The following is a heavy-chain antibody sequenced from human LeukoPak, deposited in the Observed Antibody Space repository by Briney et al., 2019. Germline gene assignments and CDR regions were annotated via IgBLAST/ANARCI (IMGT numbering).Heavy chain of an antibody. D-gene: IGHD6-13*01. V-gene: IGHV3-33*06. J-gene: IGHJ4*02. Sequence: GRSLRLSCAASGFTFSSYGMHWVRQAPGKGLEWVAVIWYDGSNKYYADSVKGRFTISRDNSKNTLYLQMNSLRAEDTAVYYCAKVTNIAAKVPNYFDYWGQGTLVTVSS. CDR2: IWYDGSNK. CDR3: AKVTNIAAKVPNYFDY. CDR1: GFTFSSYG.